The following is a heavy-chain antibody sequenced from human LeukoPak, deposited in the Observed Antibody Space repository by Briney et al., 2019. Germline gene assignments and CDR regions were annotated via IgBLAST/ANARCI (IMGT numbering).Heavy chain of an antibody. CDR1: GYTFTCYG. CDR2: ISAYNGNT. Sequence: ASVKVSCKASGYTFTCYGISWVRQAPGQGLEWMGWISAYNGNTNYAQKLQGRVTMTTDTSTSTAYMELSSLRSEDTAVYYCASLDDTQYYDSSGYYSSVLENAFDIWGQGTMVTVSS. J-gene: IGHJ3*02. D-gene: IGHD3-22*01. V-gene: IGHV1-18*01. CDR3: ASLDDTQYYDSSGYYSSVLENAFDI.